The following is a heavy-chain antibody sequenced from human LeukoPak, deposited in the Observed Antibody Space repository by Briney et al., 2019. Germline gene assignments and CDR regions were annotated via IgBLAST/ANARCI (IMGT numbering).Heavy chain of an antibody. CDR3: VRDRVDSSGYYYYYGLDV. CDR2: FYSSGSS. CDR1: GTSITTYF. V-gene: IGHV4-4*07. Sequence: SETLSLTCTVSGTSITTYFWSWIRQPAGKGLEWIGRFYSSGSSSYNPSLKTRLTMSVDTSKNEFSLKLRSVTAADTAVSSCVRDRVDSSGYYYYYGLDVWGQGTTVTVSS. D-gene: IGHD3-22*01. J-gene: IGHJ6*02.